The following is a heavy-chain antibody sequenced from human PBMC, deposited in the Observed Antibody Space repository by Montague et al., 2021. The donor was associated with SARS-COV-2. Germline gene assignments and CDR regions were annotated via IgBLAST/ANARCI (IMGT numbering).Heavy chain of an antibody. V-gene: IGHV4-59*01. CDR1: GGSISSYY. CDR2: IYYRGST. Sequence: SETLSLTCTVSGGSISSYYWSWIRQPPGKGLEWIGYIYYRGSTNYNPSLKSRVTISVDTSKNQFSLKLSSVTAADTAVYYCARAAGYNWNYGYNWFDHWGQGTLVTVSS. CDR3: ARAAGYNWNYGYNWFDH. J-gene: IGHJ5*02. D-gene: IGHD1-7*01.